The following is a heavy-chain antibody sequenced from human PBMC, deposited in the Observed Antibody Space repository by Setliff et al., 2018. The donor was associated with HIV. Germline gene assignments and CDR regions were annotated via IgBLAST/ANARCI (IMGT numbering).Heavy chain of an antibody. CDR3: ARDNRRITMIVARYYYMDV. CDR1: GYTFTSYY. CDR2: INPSGGST. D-gene: IGHD3-22*01. Sequence: ASVKVSCKASGYTFTSYYMHWVRQAPGQGLEWMGIINPSGGSTSYERKFQGRVTMTRDTSTSTVYMELSSLRSEDTAVYYCARDNRRITMIVARYYYMDVWGKGTTVTVSS. V-gene: IGHV1-46*01. J-gene: IGHJ6*03.